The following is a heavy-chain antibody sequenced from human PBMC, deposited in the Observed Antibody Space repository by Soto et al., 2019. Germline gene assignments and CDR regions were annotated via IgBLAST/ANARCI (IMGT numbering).Heavy chain of an antibody. CDR2: ISGSGGST. V-gene: IGHV3-23*01. J-gene: IGHJ5*02. D-gene: IGHD1-26*01. CDR3: AKALPEWELNWFDP. CDR1: GFTFSSYA. Sequence: GGSLRLTCAASGFTFSSYAMNWVRQALGKGLEWVSAISGSGGSTYYADSEKGRFTISRDNSKNTLYLQMNSLRAEDTAVYYCAKALPEWELNWFDPWGQGTLVTVSS.